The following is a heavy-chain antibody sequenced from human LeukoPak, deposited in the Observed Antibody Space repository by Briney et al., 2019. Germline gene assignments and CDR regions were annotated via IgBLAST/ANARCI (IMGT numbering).Heavy chain of an antibody. Sequence: GGSLRLSCAASGFTFTNYAMFWFRQAPGKGQEWVSMISDTASGTYYADSVKGRFTISRDNSRNTLYLQMNTLTTEDTALYYCAKGDSRSDWGPSVFWGQGTLVTVSS. CDR1: GFTFTNYA. J-gene: IGHJ4*02. CDR2: ISDTASGT. V-gene: IGHV3-23*01. CDR3: AKGDSRSDWGPSVF. D-gene: IGHD1-26*01.